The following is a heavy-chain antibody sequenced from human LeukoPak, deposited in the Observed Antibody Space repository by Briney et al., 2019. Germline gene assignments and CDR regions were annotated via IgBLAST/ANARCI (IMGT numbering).Heavy chain of an antibody. V-gene: IGHV4-4*02. CDR3: AREKEGLLKLDY. J-gene: IGHJ4*02. CDR1: GGPISSSNW. CDR2: IYHSGST. Sequence: SETLSLTCAVSGGPISSSNWWSWVRQPPGKGLEWIGEIYHSGSTNYNPSLKSRVTISVDKSKNQFSLKLSSVTAADTAVYYCAREKEGLLKLDYWGQGTLVTVSS. D-gene: IGHD3-3*01.